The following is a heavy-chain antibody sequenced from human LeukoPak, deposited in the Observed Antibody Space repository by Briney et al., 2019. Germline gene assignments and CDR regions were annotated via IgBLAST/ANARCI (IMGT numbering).Heavy chain of an antibody. Sequence: ASVKVSCKASGYTFTGHYMHWVRQAPGQGLEWMGWIIPNSGGTNYAQKLQDRVTMTTDTSTSTAYMELRSLRSDDTAVYYCARTEYYDILTGYSVGAFDIWGQGTMVTVSS. CDR1: GYTFTGHY. D-gene: IGHD3-9*01. J-gene: IGHJ3*02. CDR3: ARTEYYDILTGYSVGAFDI. CDR2: IIPNSGGT. V-gene: IGHV1-2*02.